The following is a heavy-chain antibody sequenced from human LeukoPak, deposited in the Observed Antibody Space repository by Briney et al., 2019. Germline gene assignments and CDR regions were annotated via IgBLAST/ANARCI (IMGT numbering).Heavy chain of an antibody. Sequence: GASVKVSCKVSGYTLTELSMHWVRQAPGKGLEWMGGFDPEDGETIYAQKFQGRVTMTEDTSTDTAYMELSSLRSEDTAVYYCATRAVLGQPRSRTAFDPWGQGTLVTVSS. D-gene: IGHD2-2*01. J-gene: IGHJ5*02. CDR2: FDPEDGET. CDR1: GYTLTELS. V-gene: IGHV1-24*01. CDR3: ATRAVLGQPRSRTAFDP.